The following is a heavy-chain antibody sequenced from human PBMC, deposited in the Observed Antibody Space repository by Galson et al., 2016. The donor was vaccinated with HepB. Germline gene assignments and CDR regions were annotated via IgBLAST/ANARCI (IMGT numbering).Heavy chain of an antibody. D-gene: IGHD6-13*01. J-gene: IGHJ3*02. CDR3: AKETNRSWYVALDM. V-gene: IGHV3-23*01. CDR2: ISSSGDST. Sequence: SLRLSCAASGFTFSSYAMTWVRQAPGKGLEWVSDISSSGDSTYYADSVKGRFTISRDNSKNTFNLQMNSLRAEDTAVYYCAKETNRSWYVALDMWGQGTSVSVSS. CDR1: GFTFSSYA.